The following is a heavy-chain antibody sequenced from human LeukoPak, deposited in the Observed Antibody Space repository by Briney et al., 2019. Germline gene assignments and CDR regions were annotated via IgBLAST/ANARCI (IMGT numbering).Heavy chain of an antibody. CDR3: ARHIRGVWFGETARYYYYYMDV. Sequence: SETLSLTCTVSGGSISSYYWSWIRQPPGKGLEWIGYIYTSVSTNYNPSLKSRVTISVDTSKNQFSLKLSSVTAADTAVYYCARHIRGVWFGETARYYYYYMDVWGKGTTVTVSS. J-gene: IGHJ6*03. CDR2: IYTSVST. D-gene: IGHD3-10*01. V-gene: IGHV4-4*09. CDR1: GGSISSYY.